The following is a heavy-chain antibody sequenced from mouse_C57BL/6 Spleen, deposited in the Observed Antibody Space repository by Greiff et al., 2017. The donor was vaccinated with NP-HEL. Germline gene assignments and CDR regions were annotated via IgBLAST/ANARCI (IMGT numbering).Heavy chain of an antibody. J-gene: IGHJ3*01. D-gene: IGHD1-1*01. CDR1: GYTFTSYW. CDR2: IHPNSGST. Sequence: QVQLQQPGAELVKPGASVKLSCKASGYTFTSYWMHWVKQRPGQGLEWIGMIHPNSGSTNYNEKFKSKATLTVDKSSSTAYMQLSSLTSEDSAVYYCARYASGSSPSWFAYWGQGTLVTVSA. V-gene: IGHV1-64*01. CDR3: ARYASGSSPSWFAY.